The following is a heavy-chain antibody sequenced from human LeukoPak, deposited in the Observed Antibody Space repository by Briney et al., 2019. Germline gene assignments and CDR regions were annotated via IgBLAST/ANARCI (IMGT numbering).Heavy chain of an antibody. CDR2: ISSSGSTI. CDR3: ASDLMGQRLGY. J-gene: IGHJ4*02. D-gene: IGHD2-8*01. CDR1: GFTFSSYE. V-gene: IGHV3-48*03. Sequence: GGSLRLSCAASGFTFSSYEMNWARQAPGKGLEWVSYISSSGSTIYYADSVKGRFTISRDNAKNSLYLQMNSLRAEDTAVYYCASDLMGQRLGYWGQGTLVTVSS.